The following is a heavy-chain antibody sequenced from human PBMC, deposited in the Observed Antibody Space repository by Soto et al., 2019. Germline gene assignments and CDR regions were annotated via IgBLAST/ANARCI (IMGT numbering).Heavy chain of an antibody. CDR3: AKDGLQFYFDY. J-gene: IGHJ4*02. V-gene: IGHV3-30*18. Sequence: QVQLVESGGGVVQPGRSLRLSCAASGFTFSSYGMHWVRQAPGKGLEWVAVISYDGSNKYYADYVKGRFTISRDNSKNTLYLQMNSLRAEDTAVYYCAKDGLQFYFDYWGQGTLVTVSS. CDR2: ISYDGSNK. CDR1: GFTFSSYG. D-gene: IGHD5-12*01.